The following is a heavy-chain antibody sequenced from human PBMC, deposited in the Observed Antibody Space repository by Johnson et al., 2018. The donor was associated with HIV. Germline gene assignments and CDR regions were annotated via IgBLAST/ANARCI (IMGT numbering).Heavy chain of an antibody. Sequence: VLLVESGGGLIKPGWSLRLSCVASGFTFTNAWMSWVRQAPGKGLEWVGRIKSVSDDETKDYGSPVKGRFTISRDNSKNTLYLQMNGLSDEDTADYYCVRDQGSGWPTNAFDIWGRGTRVTVSS. J-gene: IGHJ3*02. CDR3: VRDQGSGWPTNAFDI. CDR2: IKSVSDDETK. CDR1: GFTFTNAW. D-gene: IGHD6-19*01. V-gene: IGHV3-15*01.